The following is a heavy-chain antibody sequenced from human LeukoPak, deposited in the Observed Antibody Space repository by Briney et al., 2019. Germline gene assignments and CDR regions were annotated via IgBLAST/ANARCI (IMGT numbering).Heavy chain of an antibody. V-gene: IGHV4-39*01. CDR1: GGSISSSSYY. J-gene: IGHJ3*02. CDR3: ARPFFETGYYFDAFDI. Sequence: PTETLSLTCTVSGGSISSSSYYWGWIRQPPGKGLEWIVSIYYSGSTYYNPSLKSRVTISVDTSKSQFSLKLSSVTAADTAVYYCARPFFETGYYFDAFDIWGQGTMVTVSS. CDR2: IYYSGST. D-gene: IGHD3-9*01.